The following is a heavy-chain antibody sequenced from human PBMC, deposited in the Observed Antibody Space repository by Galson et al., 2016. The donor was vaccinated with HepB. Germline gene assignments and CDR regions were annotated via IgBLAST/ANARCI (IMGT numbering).Heavy chain of an antibody. V-gene: IGHV3-33*06. D-gene: IGHD2-15*01. Sequence: SLRLSCAASGFTFRSYSMNWVRQAPGKGLEWVGGIWYDGSKKNHPDSVKGRFTISRDNSKNTLYLQMNILRAEDTAIYYYAKDTWGGWWGGGMDVWGQGTMVTVSS. CDR1: GFTFRSYS. CDR2: IWYDGSKK. J-gene: IGHJ3*01. CDR3: AKDTWGGWWGGGMDV.